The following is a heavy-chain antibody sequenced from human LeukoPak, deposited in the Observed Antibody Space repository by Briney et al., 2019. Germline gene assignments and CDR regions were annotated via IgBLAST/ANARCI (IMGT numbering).Heavy chain of an antibody. D-gene: IGHD4-17*01. V-gene: IGHV1-69*04. Sequence: SVKVSCKASGGTFSSYAISWVRQAPGQGLEWMGRIIPILGIANYAQKFQGGVTITADKSTSTAYMELSSLRSEDTAVYYCARDHFKPSDYGDYRGYYYYGMDVWGQGTTVTASS. CDR2: IIPILGIA. CDR1: GGTFSSYA. J-gene: IGHJ6*02. CDR3: ARDHFKPSDYGDYRGYYYYGMDV.